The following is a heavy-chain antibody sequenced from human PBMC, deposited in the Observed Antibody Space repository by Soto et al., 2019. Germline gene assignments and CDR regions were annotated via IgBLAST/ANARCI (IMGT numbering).Heavy chain of an antibody. CDR1: GGTFSSYA. D-gene: IGHD3-10*01. Sequence: TAKFCCKASGGTFSSYAISWVRQAPGQVLDCMGGIIPIFGTANYAQKFQGRVTITADESTSTAYMELSSLRSEDKAVYYCAIGLLPTGDYDYYGMDVWGQRTTVTVSS. CDR3: AIGLLPTGDYDYYGMDV. V-gene: IGHV1-69*13. J-gene: IGHJ6*02. CDR2: IIPIFGTA.